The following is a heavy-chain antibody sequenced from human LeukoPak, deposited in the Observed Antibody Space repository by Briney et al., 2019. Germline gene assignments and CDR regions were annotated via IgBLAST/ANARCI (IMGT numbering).Heavy chain of an antibody. CDR2: ISSSGSTI. Sequence: GGSLRLSCAAPGFTFSSYEMNWVRQAPGKGLEWVSYISSSGSTIYYADSVKGRFTISRDNAKNSLYLQMNSLRAEDTAVYYCARFPGRVLRYFDWSSNYWGQGTLVTVSS. CDR1: GFTFSSYE. D-gene: IGHD3-9*01. J-gene: IGHJ4*02. V-gene: IGHV3-48*03. CDR3: ARFPGRVLRYFDWSSNY.